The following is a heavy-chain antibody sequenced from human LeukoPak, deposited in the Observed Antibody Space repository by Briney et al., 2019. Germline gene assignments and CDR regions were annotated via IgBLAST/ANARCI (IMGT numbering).Heavy chain of an antibody. CDR1: GGSFSGYY. Sequence: SETLSLTCAVYGGSFSGYYWGWIRQPPGKGLEWIGEINHSGSTNYNPSLKSRVTISVDTSKNQFSLKLSSVTAADTAVYYCARHQYSGSYERFDPWGQGTLVTVSS. J-gene: IGHJ5*02. D-gene: IGHD1-26*01. CDR3: ARHQYSGSYERFDP. CDR2: INHSGST. V-gene: IGHV4-34*01.